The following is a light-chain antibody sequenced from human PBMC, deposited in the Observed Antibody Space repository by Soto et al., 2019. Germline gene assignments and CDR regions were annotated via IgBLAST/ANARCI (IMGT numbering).Light chain of an antibody. Sequence: EIVLTQSPATLSLSPGERTTLSCRASQSVITYLAWYQQKPGQAPRLPIHDASNRATGIPVRFSGSGSGTDFTLTISSLEPEDFAVYYCQQRSTLPYTFGPGTKVDV. CDR2: DAS. V-gene: IGKV3-11*01. J-gene: IGKJ3*01. CDR3: QQRSTLPYT. CDR1: QSVITY.